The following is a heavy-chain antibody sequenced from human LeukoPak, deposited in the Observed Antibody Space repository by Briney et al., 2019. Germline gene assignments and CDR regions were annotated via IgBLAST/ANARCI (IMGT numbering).Heavy chain of an antibody. CDR1: GGTFSSYA. CDR3: ARDLVGARYYFDY. CDR2: IIPIFGTA. D-gene: IGHD1-26*01. J-gene: IGHJ4*02. V-gene: IGHV1-69*01. Sequence: GASVKVSCKASGGTFSSYAISWVRQAPGQGLEWMGGIIPIFGTANYAQKFQGRVTITADESTSTAYMELSSLRSEDTAVYYCARDLVGARYYFDYWGQGTLVTVSS.